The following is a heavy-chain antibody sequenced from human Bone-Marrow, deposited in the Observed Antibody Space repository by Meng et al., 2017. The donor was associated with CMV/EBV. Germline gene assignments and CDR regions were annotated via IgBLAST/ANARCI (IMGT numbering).Heavy chain of an antibody. CDR1: GFTFTSSA. J-gene: IGHJ6*01. Sequence: SVKVSCKASGFTFTSSAVQWVRQARGQRLEWIGWIVVGSGNTNYAQKFQERVTITRDMSTSTAYMELSSLRSEDTAVYYCAAADYGDYYYGMDVWGPGHTVTCYS. V-gene: IGHV1-58*01. D-gene: IGHD4-17*01. CDR3: AAADYGDYYYGMDV. CDR2: IVVGSGNT.